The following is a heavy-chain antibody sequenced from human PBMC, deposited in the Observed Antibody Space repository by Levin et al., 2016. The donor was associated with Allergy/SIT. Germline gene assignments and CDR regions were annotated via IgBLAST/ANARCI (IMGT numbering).Heavy chain of an antibody. V-gene: IGHV4-34*01. CDR1: GGSFSGYY. Sequence: SETLSLTCAVYGGSFSGYYWSWIRQPPGKGLEWIGEINHSGSTNYNPSLKSRVTISVDTSKNQFSLKLSSVTAADTAVYYCARVARRGYGMDVWGQGTTVTVSS. CDR3: ARVARRGYGMDV. J-gene: IGHJ6*02. CDR2: INHSGST.